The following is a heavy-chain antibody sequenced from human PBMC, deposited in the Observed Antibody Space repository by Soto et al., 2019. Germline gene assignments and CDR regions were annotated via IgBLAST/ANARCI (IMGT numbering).Heavy chain of an antibody. V-gene: IGHV4-39*01. CDR2: FYDSEST. CDR1: GASISSIIYY. J-gene: IGHJ4*02. Sequence: PSETLSLTCTVSGASISSIIYYWGWIRQPPGKGLEWIGSFYDSESTYYNVSLKSRVTIYVDTSRNQFSLKLSSVTAADTAVYYCSRHVKSMIDYWGQG. CDR3: SRHVKSMIDY.